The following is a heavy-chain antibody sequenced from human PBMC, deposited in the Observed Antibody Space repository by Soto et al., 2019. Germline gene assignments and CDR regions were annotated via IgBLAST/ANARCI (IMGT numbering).Heavy chain of an antibody. D-gene: IGHD3-22*01. J-gene: IGHJ4*02. CDR1: GFTFSSYA. CDR3: ARDRFGTMIVVPIGPINY. V-gene: IGHV3-30-3*01. Sequence: SLRFSCAASGFTFSSYAMHWVRQAPGKGLEWVAVISYDGSNKYYADSVKGRFTISRDNSKNTLYLQMNSLRAEDTAVYYCARDRFGTMIVVPIGPINYWGQGTLVTVSS. CDR2: ISYDGSNK.